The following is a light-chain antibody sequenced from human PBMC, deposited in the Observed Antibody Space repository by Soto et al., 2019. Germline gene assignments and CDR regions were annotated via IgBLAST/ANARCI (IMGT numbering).Light chain of an antibody. Sequence: EIVITQSPATPAVSPGERATRSSRASQSVSSNLAWYQQKPGQAPRLLIYGASTRATGIPARFSGSGSGTEFTLAISSLQSEDFAIYYCHQYNTWPLTFGGGTKVDIK. CDR2: GAS. CDR3: HQYNTWPLT. CDR1: QSVSSN. V-gene: IGKV3-15*01. J-gene: IGKJ4*01.